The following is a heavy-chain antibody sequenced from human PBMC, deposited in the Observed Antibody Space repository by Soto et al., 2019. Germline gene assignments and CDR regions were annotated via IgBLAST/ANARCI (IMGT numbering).Heavy chain of an antibody. CDR1: GFTFSSYA. V-gene: IGHV3-30-3*01. J-gene: IGHJ6*02. Sequence: QVQLVESGGGVVQPGRSLRLSCAASGFTFSSYAMHWVRQAPGKGLEWVAVISYDGSNKYYADSVKGRFTISRDNSKNTLYLQMNSLRAEDTAVYYCARDLGVTTSYYYYGMDVWGQGTTVTVSS. D-gene: IGHD4-17*01. CDR3: ARDLGVTTSYYYYGMDV. CDR2: ISYDGSNK.